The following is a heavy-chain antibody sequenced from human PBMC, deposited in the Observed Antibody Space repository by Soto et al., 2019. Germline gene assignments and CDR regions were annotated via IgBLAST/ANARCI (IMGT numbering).Heavy chain of an antibody. V-gene: IGHV4-4*07. CDR1: GGPVRSYY. CDR2: XYXXGXX. CDR3: GGTDTSGYYYYFDY. J-gene: IGHJ4*02. Sequence: PSETPSLTCSVSGGPVRSYYWSWIRQRAGQGLEXIGXXYXXGXXXXXSXXXSRVTMSIDTSKNQVSLTLKSVTAADTAVYYCGGTDTSGYYYYFDYWGQGTLVTVSS. D-gene: IGHD3-22*01.